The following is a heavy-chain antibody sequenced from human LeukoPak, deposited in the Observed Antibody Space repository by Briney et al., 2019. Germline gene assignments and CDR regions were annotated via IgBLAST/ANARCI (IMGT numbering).Heavy chain of an antibody. J-gene: IGHJ4*02. V-gene: IGHV3-30*18. CDR2: ISYDGSNK. CDR3: AKDLHGSGSLDY. CDR1: GFTFSSYA. Sequence: GGSLRLSCAASGFTFSSYAMSWVRQAPGKGLEWVAVISYDGSNKYYADSVKGRFTISRDNSKNTLYLQMNSLRAEDTAVYYCAKDLHGSGSLDYWGQGTLVTASS. D-gene: IGHD3-10*01.